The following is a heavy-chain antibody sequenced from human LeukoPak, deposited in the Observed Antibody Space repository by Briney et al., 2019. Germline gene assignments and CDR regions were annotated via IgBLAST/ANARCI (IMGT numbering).Heavy chain of an antibody. V-gene: IGHV4-59*01. CDR1: GDSISSYY. J-gene: IGHJ6*03. CDR3: ARVLRFLESPSYYMDV. D-gene: IGHD3-3*01. CDR2: IYYSGST. Sequence: SETLSLTCTVSGDSISSYYWSWIRQPPGKGLEWIGYIYYSGSTNYNPSLKSRVTISVDTSKNQFSLKLSSVTAADTAVYYCARVLRFLESPSYYMDVWGKGTTVTVSS.